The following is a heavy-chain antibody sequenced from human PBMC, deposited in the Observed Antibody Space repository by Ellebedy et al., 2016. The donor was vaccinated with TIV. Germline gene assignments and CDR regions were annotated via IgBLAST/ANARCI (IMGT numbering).Heavy chain of an antibody. CDR3: ARGTSSYMDV. V-gene: IGHV3-74*01. D-gene: IGHD2-2*01. CDR2: INSDGSST. J-gene: IGHJ6*03. Sequence: GGSLRLXXAASGFTFSSYSMNWVRQAPGKGLEWVSRINSDGSSTSYADSVKGRFTISRDNAKNTLYLQMNSLRAEDTAVYYCARGTSSYMDVWGKGTTVTVSS. CDR1: GFTFSSYS.